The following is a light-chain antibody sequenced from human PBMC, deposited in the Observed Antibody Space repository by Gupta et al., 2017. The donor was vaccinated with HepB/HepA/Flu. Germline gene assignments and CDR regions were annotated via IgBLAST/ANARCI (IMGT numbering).Light chain of an antibody. CDR1: KLGNKY. CDR3: QAWDSSTAI. CDR2: QDT. J-gene: IGLJ2*01. V-gene: IGLV3-1*01. Sequence: SYELTQPPSVSVSPGQTASIACSGDKLGNKYVCWYQQKPGQSPVLVIYQDTKRPSGIPERFSGSNSGNTATLTISGTQAMDEADYYCQAWDSSTAIFGGGTKLTVL.